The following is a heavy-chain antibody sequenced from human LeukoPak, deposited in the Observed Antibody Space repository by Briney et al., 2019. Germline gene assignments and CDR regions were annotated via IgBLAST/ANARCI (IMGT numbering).Heavy chain of an antibody. D-gene: IGHD6-13*01. CDR2: IIPILGIA. CDR3: ARDYSAYTAYYYYGMDV. V-gene: IGHV1-69*04. CDR1: GGTFSSYA. J-gene: IGHJ6*02. Sequence: SVKVSCKASGGTFSSYAISWVRQAPGQGLEWMGRIIPILGIANYAQKFQGRVTITADKSTSTAYMELSSLRSKDTAVYYCARDYSAYTAYYYYGMDVWGQGTTVTVSS.